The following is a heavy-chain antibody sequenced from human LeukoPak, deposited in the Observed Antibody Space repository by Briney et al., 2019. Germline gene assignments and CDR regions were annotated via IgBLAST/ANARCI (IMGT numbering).Heavy chain of an antibody. CDR2: IIPIFGTA. CDR3: ARVPPYNNYYYYYMDV. D-gene: IGHD5-24*01. CDR1: GGTFSTYA. V-gene: IGHV1-69*05. Sequence: GASVKVSCXASGGTFSTYAISWVRQAHGQGLEWMGGIIPIFGTANYAQKFQGRVTITTDESTSTAYMELSSLRSEDTAVYYCARVPPYNNYYYYYMDVWGKGTTVTVSS. J-gene: IGHJ6*03.